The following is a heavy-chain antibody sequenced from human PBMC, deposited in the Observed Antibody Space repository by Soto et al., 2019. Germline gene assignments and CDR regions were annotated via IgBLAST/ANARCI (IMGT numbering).Heavy chain of an antibody. J-gene: IGHJ5*02. V-gene: IGHV4-34*01. Sequence: SETLSLTCAVYGGSFSGYYWSWIRQPPGKGLEWIGEINHSGSTNYNPSLKSRVTISVDTSKNQFSLKLSSVTAADTAVYYCAGGPLGWFAPWGQGTLVTVSS. CDR1: GGSFSGYY. CDR2: INHSGST. CDR3: AGGPLGWFAP.